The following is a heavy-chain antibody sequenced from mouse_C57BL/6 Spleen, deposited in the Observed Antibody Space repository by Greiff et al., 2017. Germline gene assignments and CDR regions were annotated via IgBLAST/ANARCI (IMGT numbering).Heavy chain of an antibody. CDR3: ARGDYDGPFDV. CDR1: GFNIKNTY. J-gene: IGHJ1*03. Sequence: VQLKESVAELVRPGASVKLSCTASGFNIKNTYMPWVKQRPEQGLEWIGRIDPANGNTKYAPKFQGKATITADTSSNTAYLQLSSLTSEDTAIYYCARGDYDGPFDVWGTGTTVTVSS. V-gene: IGHV14-3*01. D-gene: IGHD2-4*01. CDR2: IDPANGNT.